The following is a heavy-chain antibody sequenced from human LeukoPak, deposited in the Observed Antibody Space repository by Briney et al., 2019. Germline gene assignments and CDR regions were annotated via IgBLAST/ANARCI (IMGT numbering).Heavy chain of an antibody. CDR3: AKDRRIAVAGFLLNDAFDI. Sequence: ASVKVSCKASGYTFTGYYMHWVRQAPGQGLEWMGWINPNSGGTNYAQKFQGRVTMTRDMSTSTVYMELNSLRSEDTAVYYCAKDRRIAVAGFLLNDAFDIWGQGTMVTVSS. CDR2: INPNSGGT. V-gene: IGHV1-2*02. CDR1: GYTFTGYY. D-gene: IGHD6-19*01. J-gene: IGHJ3*02.